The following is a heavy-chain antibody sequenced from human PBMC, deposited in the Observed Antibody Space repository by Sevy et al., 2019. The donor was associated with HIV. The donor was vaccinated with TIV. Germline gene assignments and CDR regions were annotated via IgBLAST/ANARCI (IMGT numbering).Heavy chain of an antibody. D-gene: IGHD6-6*01. CDR2: IAGGGEST. Sequence: GGSLRLSCAASGFTFTNYAMTWVRQAPGKGLEWVSSIAGGGESTEHADPVKGRFTISRDNSDNTLYLQMNSLRADDTAAYYCAKESVRYAFDVWGPGTMVTVSS. CDR1: GFTFTNYA. V-gene: IGHV3-23*01. CDR3: AKESVRYAFDV. J-gene: IGHJ3*01.